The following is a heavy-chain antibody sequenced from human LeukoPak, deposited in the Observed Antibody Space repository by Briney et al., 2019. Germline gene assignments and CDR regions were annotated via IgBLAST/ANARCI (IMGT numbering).Heavy chain of an antibody. CDR2: MNPNSGNT. Sequence: PRASVKVSCKASGYTFTRYDINWVRQATGQGLEWMGWMNPNSGNTGYAQKFQGIVTITWNTSISTAYMELSSLRSEDTAVYYCARAGNIAARQYTPNYYYYYMDVWGRGTTVTVSS. D-gene: IGHD6-6*01. V-gene: IGHV1-8*03. CDR1: GYTFTRYD. CDR3: ARAGNIAARQYTPNYYYYYMDV. J-gene: IGHJ6*03.